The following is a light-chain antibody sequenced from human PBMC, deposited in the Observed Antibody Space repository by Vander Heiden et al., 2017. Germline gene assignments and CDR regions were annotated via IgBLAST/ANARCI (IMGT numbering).Light chain of an antibody. CDR3: QQYYSTPPT. Sequence: DIVMTHPPDPLAVSLGERATSNCKSSQSVLYNSNNKNYLAWYQQKPGQPPKLLIYWASTRESGVPDRFSGSGSGTDFTLTISSLQAEDVAVYYCQQYYSTPPTFGGGTKVEIK. CDR2: WAS. CDR1: QSVLYNSNNKNY. J-gene: IGKJ4*01. V-gene: IGKV4-1*01.